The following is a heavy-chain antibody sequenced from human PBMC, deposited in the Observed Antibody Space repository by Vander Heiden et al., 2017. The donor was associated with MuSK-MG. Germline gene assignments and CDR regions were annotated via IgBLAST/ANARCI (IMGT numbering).Heavy chain of an antibody. V-gene: IGHV3-23*01. CDR3: AKEAAAGTWSYFDY. Sequence: EVQLLESWGGLVQSWGSLRPLFSASGATFGSYAMSWVRKAPGKGLEWVSAISGSGGSTYYADSGKGRFTISRDNTKNTLYLQMNSLRAEDTAVYYCAKEAAAGTWSYFDYWGQGTLVTVSS. CDR2: ISGSGGST. J-gene: IGHJ4*02. D-gene: IGHD6-13*01. CDR1: GATFGSYA.